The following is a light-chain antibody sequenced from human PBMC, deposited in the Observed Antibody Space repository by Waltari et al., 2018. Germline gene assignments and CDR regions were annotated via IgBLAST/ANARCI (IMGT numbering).Light chain of an antibody. Sequence: DIQLTQSPSSVSASVGDKVIITCRASQERSTWLVGYQQRPGRAHRLLSCDTSRVQSGVTSLFRGRASGTDFTLTIYGMEPEDSTTYYCQHGHLFPWTFGQGTRVEIK. V-gene: IGKV1-12*01. J-gene: IGKJ1*01. CDR3: QHGHLFPWT. CDR1: QERSTW. CDR2: DTS.